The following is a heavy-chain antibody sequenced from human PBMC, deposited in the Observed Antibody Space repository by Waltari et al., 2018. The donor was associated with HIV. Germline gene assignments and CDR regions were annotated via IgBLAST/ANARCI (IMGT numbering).Heavy chain of an antibody. CDR2: IIPMFATT. V-gene: IGHV1-69*01. CDR3: ARTMRLAGYYNGMDV. Sequence: QVQLVPTGAEVRPPGPSVKVSCKTSGGTFSKYAIPWVRQAPGQGLEWMGGIIPMFATTHYAQHFQDRVTISADETTGTAYMELSRLRSQDTAVYYCARTMRLAGYYNGMDVWGQGTTVTVS. CDR1: GGTFSKYA. D-gene: IGHD3-22*01. J-gene: IGHJ6*02.